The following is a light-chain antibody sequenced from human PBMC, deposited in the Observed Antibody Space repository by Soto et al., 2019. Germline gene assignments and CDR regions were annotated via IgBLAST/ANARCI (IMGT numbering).Light chain of an antibody. J-gene: IGKJ5*01. V-gene: IGKV3-11*01. Sequence: VFRNSPATLTQSPGERATLSCKASQSVSSYLACYQQKPGQAPRLLINDASNRATGIPARFIGSGSGTDFTLTIISLEPEEFSVDYCRHRSNWPLPFGQGTRLEIK. CDR1: QSVSSY. CDR3: RHRSNWPLP. CDR2: DAS.